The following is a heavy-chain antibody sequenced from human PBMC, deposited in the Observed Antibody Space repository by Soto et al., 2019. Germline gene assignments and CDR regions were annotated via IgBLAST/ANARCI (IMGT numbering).Heavy chain of an antibody. CDR1: GFTFGRNA. J-gene: IGHJ6*02. CDR3: LKYCSSAGCYSYYAMDV. CDR2: ISGSGGDT. V-gene: IGHV3-23*01. D-gene: IGHD2-2*01. Sequence: GGSLRLSCAASGFTFGRNAMSWVRQAPGKGLEWVSAISGSGGDTYYADSVKGRFTISRDNSKNTLYLQMNSLRAEDTAVYYCLKYCSSAGCYSYYAMDVWGQGTTVTVSS.